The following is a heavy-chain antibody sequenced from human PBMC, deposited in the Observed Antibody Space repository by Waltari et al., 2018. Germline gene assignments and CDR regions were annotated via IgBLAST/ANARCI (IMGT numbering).Heavy chain of an antibody. J-gene: IGHJ4*02. CDR3: AKDLGMVGDY. D-gene: IGHD3-10*01. CDR1: GFTFDDYA. V-gene: IGHV3-9*01. Sequence: EVQLVESGGGLVQPGRSLRLSCAASGFTFDDYAMHWVRQAPGKGLVWVSGISWNSGSIGYADSVKGRFTISRDNAKNSLYLQMNSLRAEDTALYYCAKDLGMVGDYWGQGTLVTVSS. CDR2: ISWNSGSI.